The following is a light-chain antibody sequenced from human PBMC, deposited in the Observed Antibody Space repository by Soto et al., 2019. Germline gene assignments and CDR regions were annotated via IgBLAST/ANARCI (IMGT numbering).Light chain of an antibody. Sequence: EIVMTQSPATLSVSPGERATLSCRASQSVSSNLAWYQQKPGQAPSLLIYGASTRATGTPARFSGSGSGTEFTLTISSLQFEDFAVYYCQQYIRWPLTFGGGTKVDI. V-gene: IGKV3-15*01. CDR3: QQYIRWPLT. J-gene: IGKJ4*01. CDR2: GAS. CDR1: QSVSSN.